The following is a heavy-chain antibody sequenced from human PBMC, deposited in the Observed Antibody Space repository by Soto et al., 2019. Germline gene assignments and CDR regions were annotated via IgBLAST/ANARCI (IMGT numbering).Heavy chain of an antibody. J-gene: IGHJ5*02. D-gene: IGHD3-9*01. CDR1: GFTFSSYG. CDR3: AKGGEDVVRYFGWFP. V-gene: IGHV3-30*18. CDR2: ISYDGSNK. Sequence: QVQLVESGGGVVQPGRSLRLSCAASGFTFSSYGMHWVRQAPGKGLEWVAVISYDGSNKYYADSVKGRFTISRDNSKNTLYLQMNSLRAEGTAGYYCAKGGEDVVRYFGWFPWGQGTLVTVSS.